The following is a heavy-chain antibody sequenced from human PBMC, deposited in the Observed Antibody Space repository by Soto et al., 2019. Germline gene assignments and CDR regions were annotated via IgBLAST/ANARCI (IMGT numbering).Heavy chain of an antibody. CDR3: AREASAAGTFRVDASDI. J-gene: IGHJ3*02. CDR2: IVPIFTVT. D-gene: IGHD6-13*01. CDR1: GDTFSNYA. V-gene: IGHV1-69*12. Sequence: QVQLVQSGAEVKKPGSSVKVACKVSGDTFSNYAINWVRQAPGQGLEWMGAIVPIFTVTNYAQKFQGRVTMTADGSTITADMELSSLRSDDPATYYCAREASAAGTFRVDASDIWGQGTMVTVAS.